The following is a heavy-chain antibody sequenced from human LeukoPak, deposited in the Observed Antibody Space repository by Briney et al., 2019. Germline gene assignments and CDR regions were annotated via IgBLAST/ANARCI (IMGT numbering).Heavy chain of an antibody. D-gene: IGHD5-12*01. V-gene: IGHV3-7*04. CDR2: IKQDGSKK. CDR3: TRVGYIDEGIDY. Sequence: GGSLRLSCVASGFPFSSYWMTWVRQAPGKGLEWVANIKQDGSKKSYVDSVKGRFTISRDNAKNSLYLQMNSLSAEDTAIYYCTRVGYIDEGIDYWGQGTLVTVSS. CDR1: GFPFSSYW. J-gene: IGHJ4*02.